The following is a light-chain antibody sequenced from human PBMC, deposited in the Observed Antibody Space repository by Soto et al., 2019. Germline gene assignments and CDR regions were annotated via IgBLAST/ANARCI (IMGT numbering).Light chain of an antibody. V-gene: IGLV2-14*01. Sequence: QSALTQPASVSGSPGQSITISCTGTSSDVGGYNYVSWYQQHPGKAPKLMIYDVSNRPSGVSNRFSGSKSGNTASLTSSGLQAEDDDDYYCSSSTSSSPLVFGGGTKLTVL. CDR2: DVS. CDR1: SSDVGGYNY. J-gene: IGLJ2*01. CDR3: SSSTSSSPLV.